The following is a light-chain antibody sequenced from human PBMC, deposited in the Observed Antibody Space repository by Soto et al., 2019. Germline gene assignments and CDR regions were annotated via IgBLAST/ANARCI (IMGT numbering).Light chain of an antibody. Sequence: QSALTQPASVSGSPGQSITISCTGTSSDDGGYNYVSWYQQHPGKAPKLMIYEVSNRPSGVSNRFSGSKSGNTASLTISGLQAEDEADYYCSSYTSSSTPGVFGTGTKLTVL. CDR3: SSYTSSSTPGV. CDR1: SSDDGGYNY. CDR2: EVS. J-gene: IGLJ1*01. V-gene: IGLV2-14*01.